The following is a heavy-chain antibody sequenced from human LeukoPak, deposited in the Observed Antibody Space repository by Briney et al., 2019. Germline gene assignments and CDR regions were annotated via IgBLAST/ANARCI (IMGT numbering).Heavy chain of an antibody. CDR3: ARAAGIAAPGTRFDYFDS. Sequence: GGSLRLSCVASGFTFSSYTMHWVRQAPGKGLEWVSHISTSSSTIYYADSVKGRFTISRDNAKNSLYLQMSSLRVEDTAVYYCARAAGIAAPGTRFDYFDSWGQGTPVTVSS. D-gene: IGHD6-13*01. CDR2: ISTSSSTI. J-gene: IGHJ4*02. CDR1: GFTFSSYT. V-gene: IGHV3-48*04.